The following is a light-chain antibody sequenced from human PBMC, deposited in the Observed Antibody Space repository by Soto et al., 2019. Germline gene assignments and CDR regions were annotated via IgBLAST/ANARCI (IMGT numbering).Light chain of an antibody. CDR3: QQYGISPPWT. J-gene: IGKJ1*01. CDR1: QSVSSTY. V-gene: IGKV3-20*01. Sequence: EIVLTQSPGTLSLSPGERATLSCRASQSVSSTYLAWFQQKPGQAPRLLIYGASSRATGIPDRFSGSGSGPDFTLTISRLEPEDFAVYYCQQYGISPPWTFGQGTKVEIK. CDR2: GAS.